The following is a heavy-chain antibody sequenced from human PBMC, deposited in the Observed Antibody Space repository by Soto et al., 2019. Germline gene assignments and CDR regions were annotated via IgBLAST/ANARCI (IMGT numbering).Heavy chain of an antibody. V-gene: IGHV3-30-3*01. Sequence: GGSLRLSCAASGFTFSSYAMHWVRQAPGKGLEWVAVISYDGSNKYYADSVKGRFTISRDNSKNTLYLQMNSLRAEDTAVYYCARDGPPPKYRNYDSLWYYYYGMDVWGQGTTVTVSS. CDR1: GFTFSSYA. D-gene: IGHD5-12*01. J-gene: IGHJ6*02. CDR3: ARDGPPPKYRNYDSLWYYYYGMDV. CDR2: ISYDGSNK.